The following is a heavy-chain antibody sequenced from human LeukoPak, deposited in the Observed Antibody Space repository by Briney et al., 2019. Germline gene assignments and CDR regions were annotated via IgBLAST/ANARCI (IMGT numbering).Heavy chain of an antibody. CDR2: INHSGRT. Sequence: SDTLSLTCAVYGGSFSGYYWSWIRQPPGKGLEWIGEINHSGRTNYNPSLKSRVTISVDTSKNQFSLKLGSVTAADTAVYYCARVGAYCSGGSCYRPFDYWGQGTLVTVSS. V-gene: IGHV4-34*01. CDR3: ARVGAYCSGGSCYRPFDY. D-gene: IGHD2-15*01. J-gene: IGHJ4*02. CDR1: GGSFSGYY.